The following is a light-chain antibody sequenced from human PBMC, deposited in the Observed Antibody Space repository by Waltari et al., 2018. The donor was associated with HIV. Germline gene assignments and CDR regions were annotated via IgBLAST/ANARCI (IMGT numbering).Light chain of an antibody. CDR1: NSHIAGYDG. CDR3: STYSATNTVV. V-gene: IGLV2-18*02. J-gene: IGLJ2*01. Sequence: QSALTHPPSVSGSPVQSGTISCAGTNSHIAGYDGVSCYQQPPGTAPKLLIYEVTDRPSGVPGRFSASKSGTTASLTISGLQAGDEGDYYCSTYSATNTVVFGGGTKLTVL. CDR2: EVT.